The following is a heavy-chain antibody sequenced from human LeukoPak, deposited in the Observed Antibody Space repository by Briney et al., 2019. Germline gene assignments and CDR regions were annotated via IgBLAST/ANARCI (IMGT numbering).Heavy chain of an antibody. D-gene: IGHD3-16*01. V-gene: IGHV4-59*11. CDR1: GGSISGHY. CDR3: ARFGVDYDMDV. CDR2: IHYSGRP. J-gene: IGHJ6*02. Sequence: NSSETLSLTCTVSGGSISGHYWTWLRQPPGKGLEWIGQIHYSGRPDYNPSLKSRVTISVDTSKNQLSLKVTSVTGADTAVYYCARFGVDYDMDVWGQGTTVTVSS.